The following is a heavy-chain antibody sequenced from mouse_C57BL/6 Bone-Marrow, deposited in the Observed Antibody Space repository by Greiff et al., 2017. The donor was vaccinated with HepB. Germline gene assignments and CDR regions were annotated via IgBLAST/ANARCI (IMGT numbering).Heavy chain of an antibody. Sequence: DVMLVESGGGLVQPGGSLKLSCAASGFTFSDYYMYWVRQTPEKRLEWVAYISNGGGSTYYPDTVKGRFTISRDNAKNTLYLQMSRLKSEDTAMYYCARRIDYYGSSSWYFDVWGTGTTVTVSS. CDR3: ARRIDYYGSSSWYFDV. J-gene: IGHJ1*03. CDR1: GFTFSDYY. D-gene: IGHD1-1*01. V-gene: IGHV5-12*01. CDR2: ISNGGGST.